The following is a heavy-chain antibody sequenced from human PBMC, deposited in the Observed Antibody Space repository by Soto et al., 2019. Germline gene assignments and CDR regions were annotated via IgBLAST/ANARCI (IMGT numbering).Heavy chain of an antibody. CDR3: TKDREMTTTPWYFDL. V-gene: IGHV3-23*01. D-gene: IGHD4-4*01. CDR1: GFTFSSRA. Sequence: EVQLLESGGGLVQPGGSLRLSCAASGFTFSSRAMSWVRQAPGKGLEWVSAISDTGTTTYYADSVKGRFTISRDNSKNTLYLQMNSLRVEDTALYYCTKDREMTTTPWYFDLWGRGTLVTVSS. J-gene: IGHJ2*01. CDR2: ISDTGTTT.